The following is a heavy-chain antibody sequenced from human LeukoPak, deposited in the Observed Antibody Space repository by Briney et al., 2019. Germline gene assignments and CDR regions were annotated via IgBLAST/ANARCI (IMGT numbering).Heavy chain of an antibody. CDR1: GFTFSSG. D-gene: IGHD1-26*01. Sequence: GGSLRLSCAASGFTFSSGMHWVRQAPGKGLEWVAVISYDGNHKYYGDSVKGRFTISRDNSRNTLYLQMDSLKTEDTAVYYCAKGELHFNTCSFDYWGQGTLSPSPQ. V-gene: IGHV3-30*18. CDR3: AKGELHFNTCSFDY. CDR2: ISYDGNHK. J-gene: IGHJ4*02.